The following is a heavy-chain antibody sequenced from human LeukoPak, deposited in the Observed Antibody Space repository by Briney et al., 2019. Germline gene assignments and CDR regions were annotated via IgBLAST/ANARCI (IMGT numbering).Heavy chain of an antibody. V-gene: IGHV3-30*03. Sequence: GGSLRLSCAVSGLTFSNFKMNWVRQAPGKGLEWVAVISYDGSNKYYADSVKGRFTISRDKSKSTLFLQMNSLKPEDTAVYYCARASNWNQGGFDYWGQGTLVTVSS. J-gene: IGHJ4*02. D-gene: IGHD1-20*01. CDR1: GLTFSNFK. CDR2: ISYDGSNK. CDR3: ARASNWNQGGFDY.